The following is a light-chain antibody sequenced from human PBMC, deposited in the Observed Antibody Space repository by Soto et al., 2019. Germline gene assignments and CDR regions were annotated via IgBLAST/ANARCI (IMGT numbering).Light chain of an antibody. J-gene: IGKJ1*01. CDR2: DAS. V-gene: IGKV1-5*01. CDR3: QQYNSYWT. Sequence: DIQMTQSPSTLSASFGDRVTITCRASQSISSWLAWYQQKPGKAPKLLIYDASSLESGVPSRFSGSGSGTEFTLTISSMTPDDFATYYCQQYNSYWTFGQGTKVDIK. CDR1: QSISSW.